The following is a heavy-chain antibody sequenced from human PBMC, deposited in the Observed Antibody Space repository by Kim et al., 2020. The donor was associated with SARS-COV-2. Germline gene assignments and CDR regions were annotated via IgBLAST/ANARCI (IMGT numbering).Heavy chain of an antibody. V-gene: IGHV3-21*01. D-gene: IGHD2-2*01. Sequence: GGSLRLSCAASGFSFSTYTMNWVRQAPGKGLEWVSSISSSSYIYYADSVRGRFTITRDNAKNSLYLQMNSLRAEDTAVYYCARDRDQLLSRGYYYYGMDVWGQGTTVTVSS. CDR1: GFSFSTYT. J-gene: IGHJ6*02. CDR2: ISSSSYI. CDR3: ARDRDQLLSRGYYYYGMDV.